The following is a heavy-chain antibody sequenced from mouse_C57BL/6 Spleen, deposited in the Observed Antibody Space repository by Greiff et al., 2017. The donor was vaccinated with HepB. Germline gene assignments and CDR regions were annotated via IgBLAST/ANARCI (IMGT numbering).Heavy chain of an antibody. CDR3: ARRDYGSSRGYFDV. CDR1: GFNIKDYY. V-gene: IGHV14-2*01. J-gene: IGHJ1*03. D-gene: IGHD1-1*01. CDR2: IDPEDGET. Sequence: EVQLQQSGAELVKPGASVKLSCTASGFNIKDYYMHWVKQRTEQGLEWIGRIDPEDGETKYAPQFQGKATITADTSSNTAYLQLSSLTSEDTAVYYCARRDYGSSRGYFDVWGTGTTVTVSS.